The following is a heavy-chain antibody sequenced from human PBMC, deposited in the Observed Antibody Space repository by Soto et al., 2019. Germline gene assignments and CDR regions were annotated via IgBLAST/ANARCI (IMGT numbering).Heavy chain of an antibody. CDR2: INHSGST. CDR3: ARVRPHDYGDYSWRYYFDY. D-gene: IGHD4-17*01. J-gene: IGHJ4*02. CDR1: GGSFSGYY. Sequence: SETLSLTCAVYGGSFSGYYWSWIRQPPGKGLEWIGEINHSGSTNYNPSLKSRVTISVDTSKNQFSLKLSSVTAADTAVYYCARVRPHDYGDYSWRYYFDYWGQGTLVTVSS. V-gene: IGHV4-34*01.